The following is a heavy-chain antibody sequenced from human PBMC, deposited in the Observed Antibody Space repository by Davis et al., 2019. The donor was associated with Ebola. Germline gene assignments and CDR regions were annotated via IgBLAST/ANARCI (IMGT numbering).Heavy chain of an antibody. V-gene: IGHV3-30-3*01. J-gene: IGHJ4*02. CDR2: ISYDGSNK. CDR1: GFTFSRYA. D-gene: IGHD6-19*01. CDR3: ARDLPGQYYFDY. Sequence: PGGSLRLSCAASGFTFSRYAMHWVRQAPGKGLQWLAVISYDGSNKYYADSVKGRFTISRDNSKNTLYLQMNSLRAEDTAVYYCARDLPGQYYFDYWGQGTLVTVSS.